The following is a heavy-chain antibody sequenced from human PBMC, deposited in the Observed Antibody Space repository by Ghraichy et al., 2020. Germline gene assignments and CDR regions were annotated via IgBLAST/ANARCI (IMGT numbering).Heavy chain of an antibody. CDR3: ARVRDDSVVDAFDI. Sequence: GGSLRLSCAASGFTFSDYYMSWIRQAPGKGLAWVSYISSSGSTIYYADSVKGRFTISRDNAKNSLYLQMNSLRAEDTAVYYCARVRDDSVVDAFDIWGQGTMVTVSS. J-gene: IGHJ3*02. D-gene: IGHD3-22*01. V-gene: IGHV3-11*01. CDR2: ISSSGSTI. CDR1: GFTFSDYY.